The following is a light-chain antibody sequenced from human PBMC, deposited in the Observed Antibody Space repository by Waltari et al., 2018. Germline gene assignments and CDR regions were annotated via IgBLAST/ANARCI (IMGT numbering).Light chain of an antibody. CDR2: HTS. V-gene: IGKV3-20*01. CDR1: QGVRKF. Sequence: IGLTPAPGTLALVPGGRANLSCRARQGVRKFLAWYQQKTGQAPRLLLYHTSIRATGIPDRFSGSGYGTDFSLTISRLEPEDFAVYYCQKYDFLPATFGQGTTVEI. J-gene: IGKJ1*01. CDR3: QKYDFLPAT.